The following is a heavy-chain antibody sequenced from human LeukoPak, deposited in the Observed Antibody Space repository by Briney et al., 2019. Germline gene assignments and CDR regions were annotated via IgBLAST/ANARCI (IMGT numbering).Heavy chain of an antibody. CDR2: ISGSGGST. CDR1: GFTFSSYA. V-gene: IGHV3-23*01. D-gene: IGHD3-10*01. J-gene: IGHJ4*02. CDR3: AKDPLWFGELLTYYFDY. Sequence: GESLRLSCAASGFTFSSYAMSWVRQAPGKGLEWVAAISGSGGSTYYADSVKGRFTISRDNSKNTLYLQMNSLRAEDTAVYYCAKDPLWFGELLTYYFDYWGQGTLVTVSS.